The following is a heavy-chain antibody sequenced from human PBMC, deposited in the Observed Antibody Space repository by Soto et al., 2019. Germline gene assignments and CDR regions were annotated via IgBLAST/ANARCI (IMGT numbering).Heavy chain of an antibody. V-gene: IGHV3-23*01. J-gene: IGHJ6*02. Sequence: EVQLLESGGGLVKPGGSLRLSCGASGFTFSDNAMTWVRQAPGKGLEWVSSISDDGDSTYYADSVKGRFTISRDNSKNTLVLQMSSLGAEDTAVYYCAKSLSTAVNYGLDVWGQGTSVTVSS. CDR2: ISDDGDST. D-gene: IGHD2-2*01. CDR3: AKSLSTAVNYGLDV. CDR1: GFTFSDNA.